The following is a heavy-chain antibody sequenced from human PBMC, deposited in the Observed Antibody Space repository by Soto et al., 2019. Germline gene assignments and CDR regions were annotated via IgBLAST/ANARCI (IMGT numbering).Heavy chain of an antibody. D-gene: IGHD3-22*01. Sequence: GESLKISCKGSGYSFTSYWIGWVRQMPGKGLEWMGIIYPGDSDTRYSPSFQGQVTISADKSISTAYLQWSSLKASDTAMYYCARRGVTHYDSSGYLFDYWGQGTLVTAPQ. CDR1: GYSFTSYW. CDR2: IYPGDSDT. J-gene: IGHJ4*02. V-gene: IGHV5-51*01. CDR3: ARRGVTHYDSSGYLFDY.